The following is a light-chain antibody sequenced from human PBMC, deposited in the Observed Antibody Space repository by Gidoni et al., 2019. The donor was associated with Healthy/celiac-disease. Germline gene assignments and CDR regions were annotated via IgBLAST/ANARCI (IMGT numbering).Light chain of an antibody. J-gene: IGKJ4*01. CDR1: QSISSY. CDR3: QQSYSTPLT. CDR2: ASS. Sequence: IQMTQSPSSLSASVGDRVTITCRASQSISSYLNWYQQKPGKAPKLLSYASSSLQSGVPSRCSGSGSGTDFTLTISSLQPEDFATYYCQQSYSTPLTFGGGTKVEIK. V-gene: IGKV1-39*01.